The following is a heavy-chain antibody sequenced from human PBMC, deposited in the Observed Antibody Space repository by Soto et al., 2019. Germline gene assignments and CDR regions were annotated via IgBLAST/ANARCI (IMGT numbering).Heavy chain of an antibody. D-gene: IGHD3-9*01. CDR1: GGAVISGSYY. CDR3: ARDAAYYDILTGDYGMDV. Sequence: SETLSLTCTVSGGAVISGSYYFICIRQPPWNGLEWIGYIYYSGSTNYNPSLKSRVTISVDTSKNQFSLKLSSVTAADTAVYYCARDAAYYDILTGDYGMDVWGQGTTVTVSS. J-gene: IGHJ6*02. V-gene: IGHV4-61*01. CDR2: IYYSGST.